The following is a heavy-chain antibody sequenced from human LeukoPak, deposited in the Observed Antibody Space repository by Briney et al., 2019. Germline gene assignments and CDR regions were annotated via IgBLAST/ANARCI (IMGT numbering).Heavy chain of an antibody. CDR2: ISSNGGST. V-gene: IGHV3-64*01. CDR3: AREYSSSSAGVSWFDP. CDR1: GFTFSSYA. D-gene: IGHD6-6*01. J-gene: IGHJ5*02. Sequence: GGSLRLSCAASGFTFSSYAMHWVRQAPGKGLEYVSAISSNGGSTYYANSVKGRFTISRDNSKNTLYLQMGSLRAEDMAVYYCAREYSSSSAGVSWFDPWGQGTLVTVSS.